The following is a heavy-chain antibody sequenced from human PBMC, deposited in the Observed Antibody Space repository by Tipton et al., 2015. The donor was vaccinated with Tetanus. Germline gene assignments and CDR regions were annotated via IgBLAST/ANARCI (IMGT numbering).Heavy chain of an antibody. D-gene: IGHD2-15*01. CDR2: IYSDGST. J-gene: IGHJ4*02. V-gene: IGHV3-53*01. Sequence: GSLRLSCAASGFIISDKCISWVRQAPGKGLEWVSIIYSDGSTYYADSVKGRFTISRDNSKNTLYLQLNSLRAEDTAVYYCARDRCSDVTCYFEMGGWGQGTLVTVSS. CDR1: GFIISDKC. CDR3: ARDRCSDVTCYFEMGG.